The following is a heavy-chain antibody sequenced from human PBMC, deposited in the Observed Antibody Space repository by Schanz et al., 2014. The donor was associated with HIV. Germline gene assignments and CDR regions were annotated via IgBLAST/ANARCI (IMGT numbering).Heavy chain of an antibody. CDR3: AKDAYRSGWFYFDS. J-gene: IGHJ4*02. Sequence: EVQLVESGGGLIQPGGSLRLSCAASGFTFSSLHMSWVRQAPGKGLEWVSGISASGGATYYADSVKGRFAISRDNSKNTLYLQMNSLRSDDTAVYYCAKDAYRSGWFYFDSWGQGTPVTVSS. CDR2: ISASGGAT. D-gene: IGHD6-19*01. V-gene: IGHV3-23*04. CDR1: GFTFSSLH.